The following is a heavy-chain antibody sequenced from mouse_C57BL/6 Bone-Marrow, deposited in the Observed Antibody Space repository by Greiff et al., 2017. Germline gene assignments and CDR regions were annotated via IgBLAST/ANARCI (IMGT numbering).Heavy chain of an antibody. CDR2: IYPSTGGT. V-gene: IGHV1-81*01. Sequence: QVQLQQSGAELARPGASVKLSCKASGYTFTSYGISWVKQRTGQGLEWIGEIYPSTGGTTYNQKFKAKATLTVDKSSSTAYMQLKSLTSEDSAVYYGARGEAPFITTVVDWYFDVWGTGTTVTVSS. CDR1: GYTFTSYG. J-gene: IGHJ1*03. D-gene: IGHD1-1*01. CDR3: ARGEAPFITTVVDWYFDV.